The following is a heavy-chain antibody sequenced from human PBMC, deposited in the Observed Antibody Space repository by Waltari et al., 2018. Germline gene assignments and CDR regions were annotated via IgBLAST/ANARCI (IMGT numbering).Heavy chain of an antibody. Sequence: EVQLVESGGGLVQPGGSLRLSCAASGFTFSSYSMNWVRQAPGKGLEWVSYISSSSSTIYYADSVKGRFTISRDNAKNSLYLQMNSLRAEDTAVYYCAREGATVTAASYYYYYMDVWGKGTTVTVSS. J-gene: IGHJ6*03. CDR2: ISSSSSTI. V-gene: IGHV3-48*04. D-gene: IGHD4-17*01. CDR3: AREGATVTAASYYYYYMDV. CDR1: GFTFSSYS.